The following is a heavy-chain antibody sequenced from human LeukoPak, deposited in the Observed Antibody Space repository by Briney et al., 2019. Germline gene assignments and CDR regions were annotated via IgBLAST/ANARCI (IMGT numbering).Heavy chain of an antibody. CDR2: ISSSSSYI. Sequence: GGSLRLSCAASGFTFSSYSMNWVRQAPGKGLEWVSSISSSSSYIYYADSVKGRFTISRDNAKNSLSLQMNSLRAGDTAVYYCAREKASTTGTTDYDYWGQGTLVTVSS. D-gene: IGHD1-1*01. CDR1: GFTFSSYS. J-gene: IGHJ4*02. V-gene: IGHV3-21*01. CDR3: AREKASTTGTTDYDY.